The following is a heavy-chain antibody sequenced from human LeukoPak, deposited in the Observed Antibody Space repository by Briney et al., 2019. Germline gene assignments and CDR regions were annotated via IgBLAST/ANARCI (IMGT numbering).Heavy chain of an antibody. D-gene: IGHD4-17*01. V-gene: IGHV4-34*01. Sequence: SETLSLTCAVYGGSFSGYYWSWIRQPPGKGLEWIGYIYHSGSTYYNPSLKSRVTISVDRSKNQFSLKLSSVAAADTAVYYCARGVYGDYDQFDYWGQGTLVTVSS. CDR1: GGSFSGYY. CDR2: IYHSGST. CDR3: ARGVYGDYDQFDY. J-gene: IGHJ4*02.